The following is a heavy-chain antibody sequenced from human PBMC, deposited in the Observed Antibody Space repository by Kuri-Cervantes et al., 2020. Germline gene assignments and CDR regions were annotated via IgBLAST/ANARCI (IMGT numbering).Heavy chain of an antibody. CDR3: AKAMSHRWGYDFDY. CDR1: GFTFSSYW. V-gene: IGHV3-7*03. CDR2: IKQDGSEK. D-gene: IGHD3-22*01. Sequence: GESLKISCAASGFTFSSYWMNWVRQAPGKGLEWVANIKQDGSEKYYVDSVKGRFTISRDNAKNSLYLQMNRLRAKETSLYYCAKAMSHRWGYDFDYWGQGTLVTVSS. J-gene: IGHJ4*02.